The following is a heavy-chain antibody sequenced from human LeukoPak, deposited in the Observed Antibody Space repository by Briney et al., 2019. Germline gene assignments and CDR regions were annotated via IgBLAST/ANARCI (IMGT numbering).Heavy chain of an antibody. CDR2: ISSSGTTM. CDR1: GFSFSDYY. Sequence: GGSLRLSCAASGFSFSDYYMSWIRQAPGKGLEWVSYISSSGTTMYYADSVKGRFTISRDNANNSLYLQMNSLRAEDTAVYYCARNDGDYQAGYWGQGVLITVSS. CDR3: ARNDGDYQAGY. D-gene: IGHD4-11*01. V-gene: IGHV3-11*01. J-gene: IGHJ4*02.